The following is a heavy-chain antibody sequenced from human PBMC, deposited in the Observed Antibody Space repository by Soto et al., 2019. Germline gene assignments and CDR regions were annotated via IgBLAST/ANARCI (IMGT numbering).Heavy chain of an antibody. CDR2: IYSGGST. CDR3: GTSSRKDYHFAMDV. D-gene: IGHD6-6*01. CDR1: GFSASSSD. Sequence: GGSLRLSCAASGFSASSSDMSWVRQVPGEGLEWVSEIYSGGSTHDADYVKGRFSVSRDTSKNTVDLQMNSLRVDDTAVYYCGTSSRKDYHFAMDVWGQGTAVTVSS. J-gene: IGHJ6*02. V-gene: IGHV3-53*01.